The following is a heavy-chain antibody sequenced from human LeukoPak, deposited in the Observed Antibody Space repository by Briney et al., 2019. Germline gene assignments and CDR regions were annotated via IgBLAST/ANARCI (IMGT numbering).Heavy chain of an antibody. J-gene: IGHJ4*02. CDR2: ISGSGGST. D-gene: IGHD1-26*01. Sequence: GGSLRLSCAASGFTFSSYAMSWVRQAPGKGLEWVSAISGSGGSTYYADSVKGRFTISRDNSKNTLYLQMNSLRAEDTAVYYCANRIVGATTYFDYWGQGTLVTVSS. V-gene: IGHV3-23*01. CDR1: GFTFSSYA. CDR3: ANRIVGATTYFDY.